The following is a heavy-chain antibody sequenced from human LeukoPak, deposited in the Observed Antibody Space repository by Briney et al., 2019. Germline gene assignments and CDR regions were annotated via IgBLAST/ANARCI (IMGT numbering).Heavy chain of an antibody. V-gene: IGHV3-30*02. J-gene: IGHJ6*03. CDR3: AKDYWSSTSCSPGDYYYYYMDV. Sequence: PGRSLRLSCAASGFTFSSYGMHWVRQAPGKGLEWVAVIRYDGSNKYYADSVKGRFTISRDNSNNTLYLQMNSLRAEDTAVYYCAKDYWSSTSCSPGDYYYYYMDVWGKGTTVTVSS. CDR2: IRYDGSNK. D-gene: IGHD2-2*01. CDR1: GFTFSSYG.